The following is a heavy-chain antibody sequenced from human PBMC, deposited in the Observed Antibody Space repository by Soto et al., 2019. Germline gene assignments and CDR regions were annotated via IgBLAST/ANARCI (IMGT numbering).Heavy chain of an antibody. CDR1: GFTFSDYA. Sequence: PGGSLRLSCAASGFTFSDYAMHWVRQPPGKGLEWVAVILSDGSNEYYADSVKGRFTISRDNSKNSLYLQMNSLRSEDTAVYFCEKPSHYGSSGYFLDNWGRGTLVTVYS. V-gene: IGHV3-30-3*01. CDR2: ILSDGSNE. CDR3: EKPSHYGSSGYFLDN. D-gene: IGHD3-22*01. J-gene: IGHJ4*02.